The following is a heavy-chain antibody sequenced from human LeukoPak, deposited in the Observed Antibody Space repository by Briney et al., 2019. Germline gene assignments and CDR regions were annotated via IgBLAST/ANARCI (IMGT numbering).Heavy chain of an antibody. V-gene: IGHV3-53*04. J-gene: IGHJ5*02. D-gene: IGHD3-10*01. CDR2: IYSGGST. Sequence: GGSLRLSCAASGFTVSSNYMSWVRQAPGKGLEWVSVIYSGGSTYYADSVKGRFTISRHNSKNTLYLQMNSLRAEDTAVYFCVKGSSGSSGSWGQGTLVTVSS. CDR3: VKGSSGSSGS. CDR1: GFTVSSNY.